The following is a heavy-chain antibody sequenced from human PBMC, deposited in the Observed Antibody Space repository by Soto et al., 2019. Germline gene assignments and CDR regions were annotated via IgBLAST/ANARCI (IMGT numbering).Heavy chain of an antibody. V-gene: IGHV4-59*08. CDR3: ARHGTVTPPDY. CDR2: IYYSGST. CDR1: GGSISSYY. J-gene: IGHJ4*02. D-gene: IGHD4-4*01. Sequence: PSETLSLTCTVSGGSISSYYWSWIRQPPGKGLEWIGYIYYSGSTNYNPSLKSRVTISVDTSKNQFSLKLSSVTAADTAVYYCARHGTVTPPDYWGQGTLVTVSS.